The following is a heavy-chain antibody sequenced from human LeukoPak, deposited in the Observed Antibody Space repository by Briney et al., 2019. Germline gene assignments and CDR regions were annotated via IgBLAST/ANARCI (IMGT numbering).Heavy chain of an antibody. CDR2: ISAYNGNT. D-gene: IGHD6-19*01. Sequence: ASVKVSCKASGYTFTSYGISWVRQAPGQGLEWVGWISAYNGNTNYAQKLQGRVTMTTDTSTSTAYMELRSLRSDDTAVYYCARNSSGWYGDWFDPWGQGTLVTVSS. CDR3: ARNSSGWYGDWFDP. V-gene: IGHV1-18*01. J-gene: IGHJ5*02. CDR1: GYTFTSYG.